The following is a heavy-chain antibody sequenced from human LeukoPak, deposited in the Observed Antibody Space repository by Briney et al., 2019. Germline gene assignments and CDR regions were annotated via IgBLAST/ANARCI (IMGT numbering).Heavy chain of an antibody. J-gene: IGHJ4*02. CDR1: GYTFTTYG. D-gene: IGHD2-21*02. CDR3: ASNPYCGGDCYSRLDY. CDR2: ISTNNDNT. V-gene: IGHV1-18*01. Sequence: ASVKVSCKASGYTFTTYGISWVRQAPGQGLEWMGWISTNNDNTNYAQKFQGRVTITADESTSTAYMELSSLRSEDTAVYYCASNPYCGGDCYSRLDYWGQGTLVTVSS.